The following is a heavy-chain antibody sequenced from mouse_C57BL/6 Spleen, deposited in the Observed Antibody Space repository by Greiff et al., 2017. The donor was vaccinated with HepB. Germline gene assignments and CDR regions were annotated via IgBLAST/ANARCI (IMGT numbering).Heavy chain of an antibody. CDR3: ARLRREGPHHYCDY. V-gene: IGHV1-82*01. D-gene: IGHD2-12*01. Sequence: VQLQESGPELVKPGASVKISCKASGYAFSSSWMNWVKQRPGKGLEWIGRIYPGDGDTNYNGKFKGKATLTADKSSSTAYMQLSSLTSEDSAVYFCARLRREGPHHYCDYWGQGTTLTVSS. CDR2: IYPGDGDT. J-gene: IGHJ2*01. CDR1: GYAFSSSW.